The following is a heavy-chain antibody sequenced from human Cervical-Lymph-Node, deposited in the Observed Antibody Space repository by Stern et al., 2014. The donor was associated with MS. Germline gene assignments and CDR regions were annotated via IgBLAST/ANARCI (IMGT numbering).Heavy chain of an antibody. J-gene: IGHJ4*02. V-gene: IGHV5-51*01. CDR1: GYSLTIYY. Sequence: EVKLEEPGAEVKKPGESLKISCKLSGYSLTIYYIAWVRQMPGKGLEWMGVIYPYDSDTTYSPSFQGQVTISADKSITTAYLQWSSLRASDTAMYYCARHVQGFDYWGQGTLVTVSS. CDR2: IYPYDSDT. CDR3: ARHVQGFDY.